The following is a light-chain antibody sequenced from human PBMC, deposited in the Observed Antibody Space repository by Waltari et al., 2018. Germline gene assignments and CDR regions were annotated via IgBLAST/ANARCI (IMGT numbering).Light chain of an antibody. V-gene: IGLV3-1*01. CDR1: KLGDKY. CDR2: QDS. J-gene: IGLJ2*01. Sequence: SYELTQPPSVSVSPGQTASITCSGDKLGDKYACWYQQKPGQSPVLVIYQDSKRPSGIPERFSGSNSGNSAPLTISGTQAMDEADHYCQAWHSSTVLFGGRTKLTVL. CDR3: QAWHSSTVL.